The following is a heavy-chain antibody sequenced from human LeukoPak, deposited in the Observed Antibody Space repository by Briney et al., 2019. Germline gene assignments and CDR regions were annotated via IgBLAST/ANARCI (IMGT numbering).Heavy chain of an antibody. J-gene: IGHJ5*02. CDR3: ARDGVAVAENWFDP. CDR1: GFTFSNHV. Sequence: PGGSLRLSCAPSGFTFSNHVMHWVRQAPGKGLEWVAVVSSDGKIKVYADSVKGRFTISRDNSENALYLQMNSLRDEDTAVYYCARDGVAVAENWFDPWGQGTLVTVSS. CDR2: VSSDGKIK. D-gene: IGHD6-19*01. V-gene: IGHV3-30*04.